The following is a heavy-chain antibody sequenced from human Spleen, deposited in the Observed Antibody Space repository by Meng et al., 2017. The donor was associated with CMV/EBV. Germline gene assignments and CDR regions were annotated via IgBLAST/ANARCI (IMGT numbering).Heavy chain of an antibody. V-gene: IGHV4-34*01. CDR2: ISDSGKT. CDR1: GFTFSDHY. J-gene: IGHJ4*01. CDR3: ARGRGYCSDTGCFWADY. D-gene: IGHD2-2*01. Sequence: LRLSCAASGFTFSDHYMDWVRQAPGKGLEWIGEISDSGKTNYNPSLKSRLTMSVDTSKNQFSLKLSSVTAADTAVYYCARGRGYCSDTGCFWADYWGQGNLVTVSS.